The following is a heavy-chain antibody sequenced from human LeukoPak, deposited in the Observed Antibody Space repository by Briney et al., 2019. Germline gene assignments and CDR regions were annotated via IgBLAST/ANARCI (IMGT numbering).Heavy chain of an antibody. D-gene: IGHD6-19*01. CDR3: TKDSDWAIDY. CDR2: IKQDGSER. J-gene: IGHJ4*02. V-gene: IGHV3-7*03. Sequence: PWGSLRLSCAASGFTFSNSWMKWVRQAPGKGLEWVASIKQDGSERYYVDSVMGRFTISRDNAKNSLYLQMNSLRAEDTAVYYCTKDSDWAIDYWGQGTLVIVSS. CDR1: GFTFSNSW.